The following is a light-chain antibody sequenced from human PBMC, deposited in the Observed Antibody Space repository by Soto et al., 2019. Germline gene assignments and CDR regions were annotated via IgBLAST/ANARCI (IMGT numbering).Light chain of an antibody. CDR1: SSDVGTFDF. CDR2: DVT. Sequence: QSALTQPRSVSGSPGQSVAISCTRTSSDVGTFDFVSWYQQHPGKAPKLMLYDVTRRPSGVPDRFSGSKSGVTASLPISGLQAEDEADYYCCFYTASYSVFGGGTKLTVL. V-gene: IGLV2-11*01. J-gene: IGLJ3*02. CDR3: CFYTASYSV.